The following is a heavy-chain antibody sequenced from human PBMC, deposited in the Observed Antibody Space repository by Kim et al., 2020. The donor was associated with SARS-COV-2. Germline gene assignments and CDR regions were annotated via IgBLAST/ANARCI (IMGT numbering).Heavy chain of an antibody. CDR3: ARDDSPGQWRLDS. D-gene: IGHD6-19*01. V-gene: IGHV7-4-1*02. CDR1: GYTFSTYA. CDR2: IATNTGSP. Sequence: ASVKVSCKASGYTFSTYALNWVRQAPGQGLEWMGWIATNTGSPTYAQGFTGRFVFSLDPSVSTAYLHISSLKAEDSAVYYCARDDSPGQWRLDSWGQGTLVTVSS. J-gene: IGHJ4*02.